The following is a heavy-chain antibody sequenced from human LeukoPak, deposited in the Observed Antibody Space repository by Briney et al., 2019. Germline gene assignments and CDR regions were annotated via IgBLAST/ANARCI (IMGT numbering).Heavy chain of an antibody. V-gene: IGHV1-2*02. CDR3: ARGTPTYYYGSGALTYWFDP. CDR2: INPNSGGT. CDR1: GYTFTGYY. J-gene: IGHJ5*02. D-gene: IGHD3-10*01. Sequence: ASVKVSCKASGYTFTGYYMHWVRQAPGQGLEWMGWINPNSGGTNYAQKFQGRVTMTRDTSISTAYMELSRLRSDDTAVYYCARGTPTYYYGSGALTYWFDPWGQGTLVTVSS.